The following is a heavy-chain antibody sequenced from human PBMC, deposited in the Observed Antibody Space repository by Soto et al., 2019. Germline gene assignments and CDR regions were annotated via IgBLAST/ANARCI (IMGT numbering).Heavy chain of an antibody. Sequence: QVQLVESGGGLVKPGGSLRLSCAVSGFTFSDYYMTWIRQAPGKGLEWVSYISSRTSHTNYADSVNSRFTISRDNAKNSLFLHMTRLRAEDTAVYYCARGRGAAADYVDFWGQGTLVTVSS. V-gene: IGHV3-11*05. J-gene: IGHJ4*02. CDR2: ISSRTSHT. D-gene: IGHD6-13*01. CDR3: ARGRGAAADYVDF. CDR1: GFTFSDYY.